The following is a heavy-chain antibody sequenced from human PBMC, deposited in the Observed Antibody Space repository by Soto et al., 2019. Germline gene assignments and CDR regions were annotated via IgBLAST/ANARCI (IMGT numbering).Heavy chain of an antibody. Sequence: SETLCLTCAVYGGSFSGYYWSWIRQPPGKGLEWIGEINHSGSTNYNPSLKSRVTISVDTSKNQFSLKLSSVTAADTAVYYCARVLARQRRYFDLWGRGTLVTVSS. D-gene: IGHD6-25*01. J-gene: IGHJ2*01. CDR3: ARVLARQRRYFDL. V-gene: IGHV4-34*01. CDR1: GGSFSGYY. CDR2: INHSGST.